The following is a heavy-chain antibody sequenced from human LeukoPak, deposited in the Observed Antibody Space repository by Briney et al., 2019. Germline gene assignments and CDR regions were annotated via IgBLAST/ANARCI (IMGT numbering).Heavy chain of an antibody. J-gene: IGHJ6*03. Sequence: GGSLRLSCAASGFTFSSYCMNWVRQAPGKGLEWVSSISGSSSYIYYADSVRGRFTISRDNAKNSLYLQMNSLRAEDTAVYYCAKDRCSNGIGCYYYYMDVWGKGTTVTISS. CDR3: AKDRCSNGIGCYYYYMDV. V-gene: IGHV3-21*06. CDR1: GFTFSSYC. D-gene: IGHD2-8*01. CDR2: ISGSSSYI.